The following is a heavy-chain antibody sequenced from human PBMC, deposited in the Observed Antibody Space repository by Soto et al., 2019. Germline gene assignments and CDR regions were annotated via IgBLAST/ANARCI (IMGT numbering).Heavy chain of an antibody. CDR3: ARVPSP. CDR2: IYHSAST. V-gene: IGHV4-30-2*01. Sequence: QLQLQESRSGLVKPAQTLSLTCAVSGGYFSSGGYSWVWIRQPPGKGLEWIGYIYHSASTYYNPSLTRRVTISVDMSKNQFSLKLSSVTAADTAVYYCARVPSPWGQGTLVTVSS. J-gene: IGHJ5*02. CDR1: GGYFSSGGYS.